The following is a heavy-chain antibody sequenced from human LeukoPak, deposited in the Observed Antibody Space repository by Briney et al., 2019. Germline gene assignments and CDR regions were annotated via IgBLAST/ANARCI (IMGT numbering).Heavy chain of an antibody. CDR1: GFAFGSEA. Sequence: GGSLRLSCAVSGFAFGSEAMSWVRQSPARGLEWVASISPGGGTTYYADYVKGRFTISRDNSKNTLYLQMNSLRAEDTAVYYCARDMRGSGWYDYWGQGTLVTVSS. CDR3: ARDMRGSGWYDY. V-gene: IGHV3-23*01. CDR2: ISPGGGTT. D-gene: IGHD6-19*01. J-gene: IGHJ4*02.